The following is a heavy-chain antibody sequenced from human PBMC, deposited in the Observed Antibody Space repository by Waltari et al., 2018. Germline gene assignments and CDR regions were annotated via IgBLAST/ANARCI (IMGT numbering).Heavy chain of an antibody. D-gene: IGHD3-10*01. V-gene: IGHV1-46*02. J-gene: IGHJ6*02. CDR3: ARGGSSPIYGVDV. Sequence: QVHLVQSGAEVKKPGASVKISCKASGYPFNNYHTHWVRLAPGQGPEWMGDTYPDGVFTSYAHKFQGRVTMTWDTSMSTSFLHLSRLTSDDTALYFCARGGSSPIYGVDVWGQGTAVTVSS. CDR2: TYPDGVFT. CDR1: GYPFNNYH.